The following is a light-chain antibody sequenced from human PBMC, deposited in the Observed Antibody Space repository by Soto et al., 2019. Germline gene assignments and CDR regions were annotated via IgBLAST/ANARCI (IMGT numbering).Light chain of an antibody. CDR1: SSDVGGYNF. Sequence: QSALTQPASVSGSPGQSITISCTGTSSDVGGYNFVSWYQQHPGKAPRLMIFEVSDRPSGVSNRFSGSKSGNTASLTISGLQAEDEADYYCSSHTNIGTTVFGGGPKLTVL. CDR3: SSHTNIGTTV. V-gene: IGLV2-14*01. CDR2: EVS. J-gene: IGLJ3*02.